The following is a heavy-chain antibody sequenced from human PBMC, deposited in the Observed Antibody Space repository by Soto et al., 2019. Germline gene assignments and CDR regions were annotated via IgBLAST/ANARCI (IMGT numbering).Heavy chain of an antibody. Sequence: GASVKVSCKASGYPFTSYYMHWVRQAPGQGLEWMGIINPSGGSTTYAQRFQGRVTMTRDTSTSTVYMELSGLRSGDTAVYYCAREGYYDSSGYFKRGVHAGNWGQGTLVTVSS. V-gene: IGHV1-46*01. CDR2: INPSGGST. J-gene: IGHJ4*02. CDR3: AREGYYDSSGYFKRGVHAGN. CDR1: GYPFTSYY. D-gene: IGHD3-22*01.